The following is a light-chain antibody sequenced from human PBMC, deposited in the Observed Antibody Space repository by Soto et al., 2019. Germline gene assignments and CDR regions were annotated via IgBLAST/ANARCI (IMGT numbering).Light chain of an antibody. CDR3: LQYYSTPRT. J-gene: IGKJ2*02. Sequence: DIVMTQSPDSLAVSLGERATINCKSSQSVFYSSNNNNYLAWYQQKLGQPPKLLIYWASTRESGVPDRFSGSGYGTDFTLTIRSLQAEDVAVYYCLQYYSTPRTFGQGTKLEIK. CDR2: WAS. CDR1: QSVFYSSNNNNY. V-gene: IGKV4-1*01.